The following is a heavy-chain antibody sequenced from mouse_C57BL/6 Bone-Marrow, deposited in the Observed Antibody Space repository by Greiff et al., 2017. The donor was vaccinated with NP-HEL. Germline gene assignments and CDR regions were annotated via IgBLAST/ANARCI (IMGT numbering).Heavy chain of an antibody. CDR2: FNPGSGGT. J-gene: IGHJ1*03. Sequence: QVQLQQSGAELVRPGPSVKVSCKASGYAFTNYLIEWVKQRPGQGLEWIGVFNPGSGGTNYNEKFKGKATLTADKSSSTAYMQLSSLTSENSAVYFCARYGNYDYDDWYFDVWGTGTTVTVSS. V-gene: IGHV1-54*01. CDR3: ARYGNYDYDDWYFDV. D-gene: IGHD2-4*01. CDR1: GYAFTNYL.